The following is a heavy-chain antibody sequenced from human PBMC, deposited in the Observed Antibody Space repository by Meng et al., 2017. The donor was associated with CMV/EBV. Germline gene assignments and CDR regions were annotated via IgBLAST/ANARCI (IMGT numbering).Heavy chain of an antibody. D-gene: IGHD5-12*01. J-gene: IGHJ1*01. CDR1: GFTSSSYH. V-gene: IGHV3-21*01. Sequence: GESLKISCAASGFTSSSYHMKWVRQAPGKGLEWVLSISRTSEYIYHADSVKGRFTISRDNAKGTLYLQMNSLSAEDTAVYYCARGGYSADYSQPWGQGTLVT. CDR2: ISRTSEYI. CDR3: ARGGYSADYSQP.